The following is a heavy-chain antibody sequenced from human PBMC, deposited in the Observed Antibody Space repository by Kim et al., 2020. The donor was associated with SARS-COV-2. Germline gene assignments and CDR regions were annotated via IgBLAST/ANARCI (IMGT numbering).Heavy chain of an antibody. Sequence: SETLSLTCAVYGGSFSGYYWSWIRQPPGKGLEWIGEINHSGSTNYNPSLKSRVTISVDTPKNQFSLKLSSVTAADTAVYYCASFGITMVRGVNRSQKAEYGMDVWGQGTTVTVSS. CDR3: ASFGITMVRGVNRSQKAEYGMDV. CDR1: GGSFSGYY. CDR2: INHSGST. D-gene: IGHD3-10*01. V-gene: IGHV4-34*01. J-gene: IGHJ6*02.